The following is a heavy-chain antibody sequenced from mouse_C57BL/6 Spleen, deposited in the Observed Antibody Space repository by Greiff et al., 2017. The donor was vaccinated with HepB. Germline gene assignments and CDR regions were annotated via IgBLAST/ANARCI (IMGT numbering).Heavy chain of an antibody. V-gene: IGHV5-4*03. Sequence: DVKLVESGGGLVKPGGSLKLSCAASGFTFSSYAMSWVRQTPGKRLEWVATISDGGSYTYYPDNVKGRFTISRDNAKNNLYLQMSHLKSEDTAMYYCARGDDYGSSPVGYWGQGTTLTVSS. CDR3: ARGDDYGSSPVGY. D-gene: IGHD1-1*01. J-gene: IGHJ2*01. CDR1: GFTFSSYA. CDR2: ISDGGSYT.